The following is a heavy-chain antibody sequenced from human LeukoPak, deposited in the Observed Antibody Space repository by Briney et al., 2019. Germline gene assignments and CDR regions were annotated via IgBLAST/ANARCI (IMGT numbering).Heavy chain of an antibody. V-gene: IGHV3-21*01. D-gene: IGHD1-26*01. CDR3: ARDGVGAKFDP. Sequence: PGGSLRLSCAASGFTFSSYNMNWVRQAPGKGLEWVSSISSSSSYIYYADSVKGRFTISRDNAKNSLYLQMNSLRAEDTAVYYCARDGVGAKFDPWGQGTLVTVSS. CDR1: GFTFSSYN. J-gene: IGHJ5*02. CDR2: ISSSSSYI.